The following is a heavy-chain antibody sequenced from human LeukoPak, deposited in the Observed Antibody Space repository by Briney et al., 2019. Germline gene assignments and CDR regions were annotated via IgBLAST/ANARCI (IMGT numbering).Heavy chain of an antibody. V-gene: IGHV3-53*01. J-gene: IGHJ4*02. D-gene: IGHD6-19*01. CDR1: GFTFSSNG. Sequence: GGSLRLSCAASGFTFSSNGMSWVRQAPGKGLEWVSVIYGGGSTYYADSVKGRFTISRDTPKNTLYLQMNSLRVEDTAVYYCASWPVGWYGEDSWGQGTLVTVSS. CDR3: ASWPVGWYGEDS. CDR2: IYGGGST.